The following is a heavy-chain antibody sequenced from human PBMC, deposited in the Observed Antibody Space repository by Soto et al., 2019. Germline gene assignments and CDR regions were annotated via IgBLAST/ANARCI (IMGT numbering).Heavy chain of an antibody. CDR3: AKGRSYYYYYGVDV. V-gene: IGHV3-33*06. Sequence: PGGSLRLSCAASGFTFSSYGMHWVRQAPGKGLEWVAVIWYDGSSTYYADSVKGRFTISRDNSKSTLYLQMNSLRAEDTALYYCAKGRSYYYYYGVDVWGQGTTVTV. CDR1: GFTFSSYG. CDR2: IWYDGSST. J-gene: IGHJ6*02.